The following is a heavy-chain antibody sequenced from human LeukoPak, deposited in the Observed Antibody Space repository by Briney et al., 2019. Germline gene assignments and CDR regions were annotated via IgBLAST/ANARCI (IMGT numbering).Heavy chain of an antibody. V-gene: IGHV4-38-2*02. D-gene: IGHD1-7*01. CDR3: ARELELRY. CDR2: IYQSGST. Sequence: SETLSLTCTVSGYSIRSAYYWGWIRQPPGKGLEWIGTIYQSGSTSYNPSLKSRVTISVDRSKNQFSLKLSSVTAADTAVYYCARELELRYWGQGTLVTVSS. CDR1: GYSIRSAYY. J-gene: IGHJ4*02.